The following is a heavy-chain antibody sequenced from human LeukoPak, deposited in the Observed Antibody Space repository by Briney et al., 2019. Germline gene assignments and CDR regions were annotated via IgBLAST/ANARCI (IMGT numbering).Heavy chain of an antibody. J-gene: IGHJ4*02. D-gene: IGHD4-23*01. V-gene: IGHV3-48*01. CDR2: ISSSSSTI. CDR1: GFTFSSYS. CDR3: ARDSGDYGGNSNFDY. Sequence: PGGSLRLSCAASGFTFSSYSMNWVRQAPGKGLEWVSYISSSSSTIYYADSVKGRFTISRDNAKNSLYLQMNSLRAEDTAVYYCARDSGDYGGNSNFDYWGQGTLVTVSS.